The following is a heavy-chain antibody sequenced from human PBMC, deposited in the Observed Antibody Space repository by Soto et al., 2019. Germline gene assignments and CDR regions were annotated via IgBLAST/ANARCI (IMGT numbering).Heavy chain of an antibody. Sequence: CAVYGGSFSGYYWSWIRQPPGKGLEWIGEINHSGSTNYNPSLKSRVTISVDTSKNQFSLKLSSVTAADTAVYYCARAKPAAGTTTIGNWFDPWGQGTLVTVS. CDR3: ARAKPAAGTTTIGNWFDP. CDR2: INHSGST. V-gene: IGHV4-34*01. CDR1: GGSFSGYY. J-gene: IGHJ5*02. D-gene: IGHD6-13*01.